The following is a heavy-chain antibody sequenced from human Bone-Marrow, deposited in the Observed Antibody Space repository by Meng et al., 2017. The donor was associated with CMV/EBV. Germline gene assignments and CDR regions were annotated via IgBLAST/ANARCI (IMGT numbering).Heavy chain of an antibody. J-gene: IGHJ5*02. CDR3: AGGGDYDNWFDP. CDR2: INPNSGVP. Sequence: ASVKVSCKASGYTFTHYFIHWVRQVPGQGLEWMGWINPNSGVPNYAEKFQGRVSMTRDTSISTAYMELSRLRSDDTAVYYCAGGGDYDNWFDPWGQGTLVTVSS. D-gene: IGHD4-17*01. V-gene: IGHV1-2*02. CDR1: GYTFTHYF.